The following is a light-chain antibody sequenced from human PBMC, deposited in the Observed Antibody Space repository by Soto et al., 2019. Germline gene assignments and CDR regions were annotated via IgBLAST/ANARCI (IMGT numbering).Light chain of an antibody. Sequence: EIAMTQSPVTLSVSPGERATLSCRASQSVGSNLAWYQQKPGQAPRLLIYGASNRATGIPARFSGSGSGTDFTLTISDLEPEDFAVYYCQQHSHWPPWTFGQGTKVDI. J-gene: IGKJ1*01. CDR1: QSVGSN. V-gene: IGKV3-11*01. CDR2: GAS. CDR3: QQHSHWPPWT.